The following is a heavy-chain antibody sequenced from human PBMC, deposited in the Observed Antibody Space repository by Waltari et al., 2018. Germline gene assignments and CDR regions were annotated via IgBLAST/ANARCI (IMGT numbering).Heavy chain of an antibody. V-gene: IGHV4-61*01. CDR1: GDSVSSPNYY. Sequence: QVQLQESGPGLVKPSETLSLTCPVSGDSVSSPNYYWTWIRQPTGRGLEWIGYIYDSGSTNYNPSLESRVTMSVDTSKRQFSLRLSSVTAADTAVYYCASTSPTYDYFDYWGQGILVTVSS. CDR2: IYDSGST. CDR3: ASTSPTYDYFDY. J-gene: IGHJ4*02. D-gene: IGHD1-26*01.